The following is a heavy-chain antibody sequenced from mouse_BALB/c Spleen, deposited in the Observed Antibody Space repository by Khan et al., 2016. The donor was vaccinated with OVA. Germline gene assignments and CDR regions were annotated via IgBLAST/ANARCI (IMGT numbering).Heavy chain of an antibody. D-gene: IGHD1-3*01. Sequence: VQLQQSGTVLARPGASVKMSCKASGYSFTSYLIHWVKQRPGQGLEWIGDIYPGNSDTSYNQKFKDKAKLTAGTCASTAYMEVSNLTNEDSAVYYCTRGGYSSFAYWGQGTLVTVSA. J-gene: IGHJ3*01. V-gene: IGHV1-5*01. CDR3: TRGGYSSFAY. CDR2: IYPGNSDT. CDR1: GYSFTSYL.